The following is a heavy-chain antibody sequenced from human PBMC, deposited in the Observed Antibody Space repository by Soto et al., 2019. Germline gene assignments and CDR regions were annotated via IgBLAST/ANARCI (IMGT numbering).Heavy chain of an antibody. CDR1: GGTFGTYP. D-gene: IGHD5-12*01. V-gene: IGHV1-69*13. J-gene: IGHJ5*02. CDR2: IIPLFGTT. CDR3: ARGFPGDLDSGSGWFHP. Sequence: GASVKVSCKASGGTFGTYPISWVRQAPGQGLDWMGEIIPLFGTTNYALKFQGRVTITADDSTNTAYMELSGLRSEDTAVYFCARGFPGDLDSGSGWFHPWGQGTLVTVSS.